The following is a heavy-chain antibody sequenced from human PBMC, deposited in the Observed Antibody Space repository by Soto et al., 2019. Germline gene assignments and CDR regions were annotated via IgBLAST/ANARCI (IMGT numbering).Heavy chain of an antibody. CDR2: ISYDGSNK. Sequence: QVQPVESGGGVVQPGRSLRLSCAASGFTFSSYAMHWVRQAPGKGLEWVAVISYDGSNKYYADSVKGRFTISRDNSKNTLYLQMNSLRAEDTAVYYCARDSGIDSSSWLDYWGQGTLVTVSS. J-gene: IGHJ4*02. CDR1: GFTFSSYA. V-gene: IGHV3-30-3*01. CDR3: ARDSGIDSSSWLDY. D-gene: IGHD6-13*01.